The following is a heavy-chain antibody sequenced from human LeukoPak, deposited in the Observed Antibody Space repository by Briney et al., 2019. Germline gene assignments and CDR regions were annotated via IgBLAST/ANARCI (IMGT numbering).Heavy chain of an antibody. J-gene: IGHJ5*02. V-gene: IGHV3-64*01. CDR3: ASVGRNNGGFDP. CDR1: GFTFSSYA. D-gene: IGHD1-14*01. Sequence: GGSLRLSCAASGFTFSSYAMQWVRQAPGKGLEYVSGISNNGGTTYYANSVKGRFTISRDNSKNTLYLQMGSLRAEDMAVYYCASVGRNNGGFDPWGQGTLVTVSS. CDR2: ISNNGGTT.